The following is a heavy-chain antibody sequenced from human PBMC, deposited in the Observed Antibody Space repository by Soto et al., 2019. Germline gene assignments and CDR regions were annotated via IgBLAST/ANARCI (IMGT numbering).Heavy chain of an antibody. CDR2: ISAYNGNT. Sequence: QVQLVQSGAEVKKPGASVKVSCKASGDTFTSYGISWVRQAPGQGLEWMGWISAYNGNTNYAQKLQGRVTMTTDTSTSTAYMELRSLRSDDSAVYYCARGHYDFWSGYYSEWRCFDPWGQGTLVTVSS. V-gene: IGHV1-18*01. CDR3: ARGHYDFWSGYYSEWRCFDP. D-gene: IGHD3-3*01. CDR1: GDTFTSYG. J-gene: IGHJ5*02.